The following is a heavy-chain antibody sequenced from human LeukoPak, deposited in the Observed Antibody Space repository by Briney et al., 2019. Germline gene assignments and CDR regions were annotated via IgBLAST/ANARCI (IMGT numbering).Heavy chain of an antibody. V-gene: IGHV3-30*04. CDR1: GFTFSSYA. J-gene: IGHJ4*02. CDR3: ARGANPYYFDY. Sequence: GGSLRLSCAASGFTFSSYAMHWVRQAPGKGLEWVAVISYDGSNKYYADSVKGRFTISRDNSKNTLYLQMNSLRAEDTAVYYCARGANPYYFDYWGQGTLVTVSS. CDR2: ISYDGSNK.